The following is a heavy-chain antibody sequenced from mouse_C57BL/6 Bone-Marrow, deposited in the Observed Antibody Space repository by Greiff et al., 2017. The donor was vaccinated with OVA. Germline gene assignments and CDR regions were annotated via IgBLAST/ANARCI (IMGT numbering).Heavy chain of an antibody. Sequence: VQLQQSGAELVRPGASVTLSCKASGYTFTDYEMHWVKQTPVHGLEWIGAIDPETGGTAYNQKFKGKAILTADKSSSTAYMELRSLTSEDSAVYYGTRERDYYGSRNWGQGTLVTVSA. CDR1: GYTFTDYE. J-gene: IGHJ3*01. CDR3: TRERDYYGSRN. D-gene: IGHD1-1*01. CDR2: IDPETGGT. V-gene: IGHV1-15*01.